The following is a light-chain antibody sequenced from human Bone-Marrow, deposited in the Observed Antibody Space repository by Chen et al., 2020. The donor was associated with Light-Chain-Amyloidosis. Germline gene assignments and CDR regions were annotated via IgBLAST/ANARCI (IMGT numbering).Light chain of an antibody. CDR1: TEHSTYA. Sequence: QVVLTQSPSASAPLGDSVKLTCTLSTEHSTYAIAWLQQQPEKGPRYLMKLNGDGRHTKGNGIPDRFSGSGSGAERYLTISSLQSEDEADYYCQTWDTDIRVFGGGTKLTVL. CDR3: QTWDTDIRV. CDR2: LNGDGRH. V-gene: IGLV4-69*01. J-gene: IGLJ3*02.